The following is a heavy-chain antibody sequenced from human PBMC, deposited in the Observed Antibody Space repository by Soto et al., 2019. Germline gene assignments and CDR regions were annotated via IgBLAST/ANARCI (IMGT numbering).Heavy chain of an antibody. CDR1: GGSISSGGYY. J-gene: IGHJ4*02. CDR3: ARAPQGDYYDSSGYFDY. Sequence: QVQLQESGPGLVKPSQTLSLTCTVSGGSISSGGYYWSWIRQHPGKGLEWIGYIYYSGSTYYNPSLKSLVTISVDTSKNQFSLKLSSVTAADTAVYYCARAPQGDYYDSSGYFDYWGQGTLVTVSS. CDR2: IYYSGST. V-gene: IGHV4-31*01. D-gene: IGHD3-22*01.